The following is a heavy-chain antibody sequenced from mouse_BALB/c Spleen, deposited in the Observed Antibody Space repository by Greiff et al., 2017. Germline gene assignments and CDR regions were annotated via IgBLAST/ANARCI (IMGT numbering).Heavy chain of an antibody. Sequence: EVKLVESGGGLVKPGGSLKLSCAASGFAFSSYDMSWVRQTPEKRLEWVAYISSGGGSTYYPDTVKGRFTISRDNAKNTLYLQMSSLKSEDTAMYYCARHNYYGYDYYAMDYWGQGTSVTVSS. CDR1: GFAFSSYD. D-gene: IGHD2-2*01. CDR3: ARHNYYGYDYYAMDY. V-gene: IGHV5-12-1*01. J-gene: IGHJ4*01. CDR2: ISSGGGST.